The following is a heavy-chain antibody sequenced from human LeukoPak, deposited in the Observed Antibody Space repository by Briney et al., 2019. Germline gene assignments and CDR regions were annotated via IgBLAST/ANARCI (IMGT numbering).Heavy chain of an antibody. D-gene: IGHD2-15*01. CDR2: IYTSGST. J-gene: IGHJ3*02. Sequence: SETLSLTCVVSDYPISSSYYWSWIRQPAGKGLEWIGRIYTSGSTNYNPSLKSRVTMSVDTSKNQFSLKLSSVTAADTAVYYCARATPDIVVVVSSHHDAFDIWGQGTMVTVSS. CDR3: ARATPDIVVVVSSHHDAFDI. CDR1: DYPISSSYY. V-gene: IGHV4-4*07.